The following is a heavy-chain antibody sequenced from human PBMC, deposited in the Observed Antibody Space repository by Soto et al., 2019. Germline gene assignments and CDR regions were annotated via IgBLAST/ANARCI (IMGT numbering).Heavy chain of an antibody. CDR1: GFTFSNHA. CDR2: IDKTGGVT. V-gene: IGHV3-23*01. Sequence: EVQFLESGGGLVPPGGSLRLSCVVSGFTFSNHAVTWVRQVPRKGLEWVSTIDKTGGVTNYADSVKGRFTISRDNSKNTVYLQMSSLKVEDTAVYYCAKRSGDSGGWGQGTLVTVSS. D-gene: IGHD4-17*01. J-gene: IGHJ4*02. CDR3: AKRSGDSGG.